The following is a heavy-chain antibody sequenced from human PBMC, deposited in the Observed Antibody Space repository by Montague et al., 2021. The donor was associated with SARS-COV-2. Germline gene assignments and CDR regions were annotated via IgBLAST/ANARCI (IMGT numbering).Heavy chain of an antibody. Sequence: SETLSLTCTVSGGSISSYYWSWIRQPAGKGLEWIGRIYTSGSTNYNPSLKSRVTMSVDTSKNQFSLKLSSVTAADTAVYYCAREGGITIFGVAIGSPYYYYMDVWGKGTTVTVSS. J-gene: IGHJ6*03. CDR3: AREGGITIFGVAIGSPYYYYMDV. CDR2: IYTSGST. CDR1: GGSISSYY. V-gene: IGHV4-4*07. D-gene: IGHD3-3*01.